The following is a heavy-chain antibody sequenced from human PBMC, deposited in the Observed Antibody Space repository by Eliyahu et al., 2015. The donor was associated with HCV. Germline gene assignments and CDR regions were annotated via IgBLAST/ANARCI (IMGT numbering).Heavy chain of an antibody. Sequence: QVQLVQSGAEVKKPGASVKVSCKASGYTFINYGITWVRQAPGQGLEWMAWISPYSGDTNYAQKHQDRVTLTTDPSTSTAFMELRSLRSDDTAVYFCARDYNGNDWYPGDYWGQGTLVTVSS. J-gene: IGHJ4*02. CDR1: GYTFINYG. V-gene: IGHV1-18*04. CDR3: ARDYNGNDWYPGDY. D-gene: IGHD6-19*01. CDR2: ISPYSGDT.